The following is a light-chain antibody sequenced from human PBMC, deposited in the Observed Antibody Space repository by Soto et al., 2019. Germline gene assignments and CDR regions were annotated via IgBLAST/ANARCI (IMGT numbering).Light chain of an antibody. CDR1: SSDVGGYNY. CDR2: EVS. Sequence: QSALTQPASVSGSPGQSITISCTGTSSDVGGYNYVSWYQQYPGKAPKLMIYEVSNRPPGVSNRFSGSKSGNTASLTISGLQAEDEADYYCSSYTVSTTRVFGGGTKLTVL. V-gene: IGLV2-14*01. J-gene: IGLJ2*01. CDR3: SSYTVSTTRV.